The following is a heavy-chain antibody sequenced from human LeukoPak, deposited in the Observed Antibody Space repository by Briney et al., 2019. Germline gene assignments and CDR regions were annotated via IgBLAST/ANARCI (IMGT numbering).Heavy chain of an antibody. D-gene: IGHD2-8*02. CDR1: GFTFSSYS. Sequence: GGSLRLSCAASGFTFSSYSMNWARQAPGKGLEWVSYISSSSSTIYYADSVKGRFTISRDNAKNSLYLQMNSLRDEDTAVYYCARDPRYCTGGVCYYFDYWGQGALVTVSS. J-gene: IGHJ4*02. CDR2: ISSSSSTI. CDR3: ARDPRYCTGGVCYYFDY. V-gene: IGHV3-48*02.